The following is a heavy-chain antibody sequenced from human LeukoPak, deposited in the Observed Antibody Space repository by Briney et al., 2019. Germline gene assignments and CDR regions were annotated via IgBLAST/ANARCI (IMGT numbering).Heavy chain of an antibody. J-gene: IGHJ6*02. CDR2: ISYDGSNK. CDR3: ARDVGVIPLYYYGMDV. V-gene: IGHV3-30*04. D-gene: IGHD3-10*01. CDR1: GFTFSSYA. Sequence: GRSLRLSCAASGFTFSSYAMHWVRQAPGKGLEWVAVISYDGSNKYYADSVKGRFTISRDNSKNTLYLQMNSLRAEDTAVYYCARDVGVIPLYYYGMDVWGQGTTVTVSS.